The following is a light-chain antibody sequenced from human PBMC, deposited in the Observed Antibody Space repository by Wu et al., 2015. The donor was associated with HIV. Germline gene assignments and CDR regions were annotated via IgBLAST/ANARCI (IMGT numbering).Light chain of an antibody. CDR2: GAS. Sequence: EIVLTQSPGTLSLSPGERATLSCRASQSFSSSFLAWYQQKLGQAPRLLIYGASIRATGIPDRFSGSGSGTDFTLTISRLEPEDFAVYYCQQYGSSPVTFGQGTKLEIK. CDR3: QQYGSSPVT. J-gene: IGKJ2*01. CDR1: QSFSSSF. V-gene: IGKV3-20*01.